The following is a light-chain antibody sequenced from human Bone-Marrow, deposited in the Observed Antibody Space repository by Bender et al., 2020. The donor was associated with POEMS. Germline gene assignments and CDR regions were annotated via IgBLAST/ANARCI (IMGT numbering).Light chain of an antibody. J-gene: IGLJ1*01. CDR1: KIGSKG. Sequence: SYVLTQPPSVSVAPGQTATIICGGDKIGSKGVHWYQQKPAQAPVLVVYDDVDRPSGIPERFSGSNSGNTAILTISRVEAGDEAEYHCQVWDSSSDHYVFGPGTEVTVL. CDR2: DDV. V-gene: IGLV3-21*02. CDR3: QVWDSSSDHYV.